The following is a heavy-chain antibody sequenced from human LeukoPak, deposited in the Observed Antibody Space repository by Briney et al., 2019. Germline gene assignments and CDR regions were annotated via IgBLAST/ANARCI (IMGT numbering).Heavy chain of an antibody. J-gene: IGHJ5*02. V-gene: IGHV3-33*01. CDR2: IWYDGSNK. CDR1: GFTFSSFG. Sequence: GGSLRLSCAASGFTFSSFGVHWVRQAPGKGLEWVAVIWYDGSNKYYAESVKGRFTISRDNSKNTLYLEMSSLRAEDTAVYYCARDKDDYGDHGNWFDPWGQGTLVTVSS. CDR3: ARDKDDYGDHGNWFDP. D-gene: IGHD4-17*01.